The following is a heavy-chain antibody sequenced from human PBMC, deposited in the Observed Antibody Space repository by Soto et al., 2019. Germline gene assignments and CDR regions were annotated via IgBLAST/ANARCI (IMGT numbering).Heavy chain of an antibody. CDR2: IYYSGST. D-gene: IGHD2-2*01. Sequence: KPSETLSLTCTVSGGSISSSSYYWGWFRQPPGRGLEWIGSIYYSGSTFYNPSLKSRVTISVDTSKNQFSLKLSSVTAADTAVYYCARGYCSSFSCYWSDVWFDPWGQGALVTVS. CDR1: GGSISSSSYY. V-gene: IGHV4-39*01. CDR3: ARGYCSSFSCYWSDVWFDP. J-gene: IGHJ5*02.